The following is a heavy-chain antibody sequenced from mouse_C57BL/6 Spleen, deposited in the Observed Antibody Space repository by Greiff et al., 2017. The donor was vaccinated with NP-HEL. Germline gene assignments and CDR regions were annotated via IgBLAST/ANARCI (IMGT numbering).Heavy chain of an antibody. CDR3: ATARLGYFDY. D-gene: IGHD1-2*01. Sequence: VQLQQSGPELVKPGASVKISCKASGYTFTDYYMNWVKQSHGKSLEWIGDINPNNGGTSYNQKFKGKATLTVDKSSSTAYMELRSLTSEDSAVYYCATARLGYFDYWGQGTTLTVSS. CDR1: GYTFTDYY. V-gene: IGHV1-26*01. J-gene: IGHJ2*01. CDR2: INPNNGGT.